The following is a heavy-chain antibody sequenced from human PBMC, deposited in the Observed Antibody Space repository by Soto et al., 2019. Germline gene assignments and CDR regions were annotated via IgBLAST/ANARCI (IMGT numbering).Heavy chain of an antibody. CDR3: ARYCSSTSCYDPYYYYGMDV. V-gene: IGHV4-34*01. CDR1: GGSFSGYY. J-gene: IGHJ6*02. Sequence: LSLTCAVYGGSFSGYYWSWIRQPPGKGLEWIGEINHSGSTNYNPSLKSRVTISVDTSKNQFSLKLSSVTAADTAVYYCARYCSSTSCYDPYYYYGMDVWGQGTTVTVSS. D-gene: IGHD2-2*01. CDR2: INHSGST.